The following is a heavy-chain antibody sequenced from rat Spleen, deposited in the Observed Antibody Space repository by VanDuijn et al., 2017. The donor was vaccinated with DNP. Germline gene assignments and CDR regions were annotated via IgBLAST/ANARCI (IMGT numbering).Heavy chain of an antibody. CDR2: IHYDGGST. J-gene: IGHJ3*01. CDR1: GFIISDYY. V-gene: IGHV5-20*01. D-gene: IGHD1-1*01. Sequence: EVQLVEAGGGLVQPGRSLKLSCAASGFIISDYYMAWVRQAPTKGLEWVAYIHYDGGSTYYGDSVKGRFTISRDNAQSTLYLQMNSLRSEDTATYFCAIYFYSGDNWFGYWGQGTLVTVSS. CDR3: AIYFYSGDNWFGY.